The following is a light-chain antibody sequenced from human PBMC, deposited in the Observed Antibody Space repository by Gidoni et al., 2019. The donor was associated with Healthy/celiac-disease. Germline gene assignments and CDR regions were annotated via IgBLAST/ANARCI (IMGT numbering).Light chain of an antibody. CDR3: QQSYSTPQLT. CDR2: AAS. J-gene: IGKJ4*01. Sequence: DLQMTHSPSSLSASVGDRVTITCRASQSISSYLNWYQQKPGKAPKLLIYAASSLQSGVPSRFSGSGSGTDFTLTISSLQPEDFATYYCQQSYSTPQLTFXGXTKVEIK. V-gene: IGKV1-39*01. CDR1: QSISSY.